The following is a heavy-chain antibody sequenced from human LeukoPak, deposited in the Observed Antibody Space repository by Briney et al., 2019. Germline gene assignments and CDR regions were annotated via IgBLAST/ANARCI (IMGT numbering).Heavy chain of an antibody. V-gene: IGHV3-49*04. CDR3: TRVIRLSGGRYYFDY. CDR2: IRSKSYSGTT. Sequence: QPGRSLRLSCTASGFNLGAYAMSWVRQAPGKGLEWVGFIRSKSYSGTTEYAASVEGRFSVSRDDSKNIAFLELNSLKTEDTAVYYCTRVIRLSGGRYYFDYWGQGTLVTVSS. J-gene: IGHJ4*02. D-gene: IGHD2-21*01. CDR1: GFNLGAYA.